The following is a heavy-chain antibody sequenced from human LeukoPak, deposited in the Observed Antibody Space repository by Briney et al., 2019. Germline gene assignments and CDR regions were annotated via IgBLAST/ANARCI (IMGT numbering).Heavy chain of an antibody. Sequence: GGSLRLSCATSGFTFSDYAMTWVRQAPGKGLEWVATISGSGVMTYYADSVEGRFTISRDNSKNTLYLQMNSLRAEDTAVYYCAKGGSSSWYDYWGQGTLVTVSS. CDR1: GFTFSDYA. CDR2: ISGSGVMT. J-gene: IGHJ4*02. V-gene: IGHV3-23*01. D-gene: IGHD6-13*01. CDR3: AKGGSSSWYDY.